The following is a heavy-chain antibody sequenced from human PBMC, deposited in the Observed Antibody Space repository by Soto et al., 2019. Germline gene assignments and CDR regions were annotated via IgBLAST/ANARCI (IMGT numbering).Heavy chain of an antibody. CDR1: GDSIISSDFY. CDR2: IFYLGSS. V-gene: IGHV4-39*01. J-gene: IGHJ5*02. CDR3: ARHSLALRKNNWFDP. Sequence: SETLSLTCTVSGDSIISSDFYWGWVRQPPGKGLEWIGSIFYLGSSYYNPSLKSRVTMSVDTSKNQFSLRLRSVTAADTALYFYARHSLALRKNNWFDPWGQGIMVTVSS. D-gene: IGHD3-3*02.